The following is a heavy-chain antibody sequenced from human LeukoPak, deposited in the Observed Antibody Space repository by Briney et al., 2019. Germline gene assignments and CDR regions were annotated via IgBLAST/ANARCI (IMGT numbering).Heavy chain of an antibody. CDR1: GYTLTDYY. CDR2: ISASNGNT. CDR3: ARALSRGYSGYDYGLGY. J-gene: IGHJ4*02. Sequence: ASVKVSCKASGYTLTDYYMHWVRQAPGQGLEWMGWISASNGNTNYAQKLQGRVTMTTETSTSTAYMELRSLRSDDTAVYYCARALSRGYSGYDYGLGYWGQGTLVTVSS. V-gene: IGHV1-18*04. D-gene: IGHD5-12*01.